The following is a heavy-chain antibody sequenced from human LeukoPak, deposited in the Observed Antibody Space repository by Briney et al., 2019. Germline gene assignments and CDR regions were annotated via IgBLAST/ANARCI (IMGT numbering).Heavy chain of an antibody. CDR2: SYGSDT. CDR3: SERHRRETGPFES. J-gene: IGHJ4*02. CDR1: GFTISSDA. V-gene: IGHV3-23*05. Sequence: GGSLRLSCVASGFTISSDAMTWVRQAPGQGLEWVSASYGSDTDYADSVRGRFTISRDDSKNTLYLQMNGLRVEDTAVYYCSERHRRETGPFESWGQGTLVTVSP. D-gene: IGHD5-24*01.